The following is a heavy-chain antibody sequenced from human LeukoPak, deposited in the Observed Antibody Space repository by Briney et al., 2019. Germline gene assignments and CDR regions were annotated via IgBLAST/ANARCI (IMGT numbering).Heavy chain of an antibody. CDR1: GFTFSSYA. Sequence: PGGSLRLSCAASGFTFSSYAMHWVRQAPGKGLVWVAVISYDGSNKYYADSVKGRFTISRDNSKNTLYLQMNSLRAEDTAVYYCAGAFPVRGVITRLRYNWFDPWGQGTLVTVSS. CDR2: ISYDGSNK. V-gene: IGHV3-30*04. J-gene: IGHJ5*02. D-gene: IGHD3-10*01. CDR3: AGAFPVRGVITRLRYNWFDP.